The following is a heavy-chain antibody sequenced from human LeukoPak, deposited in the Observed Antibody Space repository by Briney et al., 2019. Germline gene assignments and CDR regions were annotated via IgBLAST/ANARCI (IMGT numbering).Heavy chain of an antibody. V-gene: IGHV3-48*03. J-gene: IGHJ4*02. Sequence: PGGSLRLSCAASGFTFSDYEMNWVRQAPGRGLEWVSYISSGGRSIYYADSVEGRFTISRDNAKNSLYLQMHSLRAEDTAVYYCAREDIYYYDTSAYYAYWGQGTLVTVSS. CDR1: GFTFSDYE. D-gene: IGHD3-22*01. CDR3: AREDIYYYDTSAYYAY. CDR2: ISSGGRSI.